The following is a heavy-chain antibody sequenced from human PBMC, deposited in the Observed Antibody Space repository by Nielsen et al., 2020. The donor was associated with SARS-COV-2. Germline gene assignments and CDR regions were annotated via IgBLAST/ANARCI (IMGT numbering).Heavy chain of an antibody. J-gene: IGHJ6*02. CDR3: ARGFGVVMPPWFYYYGMDV. Sequence: ASVKVSCKASGYTFTGYYMHWVRQAPGQGLEWMGWINPNSGGTNYAQKFQGRVTMTRDTSISTAYMELSRLRSDDTAVYYCARGFGVVMPPWFYYYGMDVWGQGTTVTVSS. CDR2: INPNSGGT. D-gene: IGHD3-3*01. V-gene: IGHV1-2*02. CDR1: GYTFTGYY.